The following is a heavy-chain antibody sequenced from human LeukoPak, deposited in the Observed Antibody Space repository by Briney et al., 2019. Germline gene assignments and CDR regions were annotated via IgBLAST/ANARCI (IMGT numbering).Heavy chain of an antibody. D-gene: IGHD6-19*01. CDR1: GGSFSGYY. Sequence: SETLSLTCAVYGGSFSGYYWSWIRQPPGKGLEWIGEINHSGSTNYNPSLKSRVTISVDTSKNQFSLKLSSVTAADTAVYYCARLPVAGNYYYYYMDVWGKGTTVTVSS. CDR2: INHSGST. CDR3: ARLPVAGNYYYYYMDV. V-gene: IGHV4-34*01. J-gene: IGHJ6*03.